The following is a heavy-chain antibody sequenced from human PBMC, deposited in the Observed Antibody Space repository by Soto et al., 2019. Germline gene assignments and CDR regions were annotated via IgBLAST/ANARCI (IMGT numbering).Heavy chain of an antibody. V-gene: IGHV3-30*03. CDR3: ATGEAARLRGYWDPDAFDI. J-gene: IGHJ3*02. Sequence: QVQLVESGGGVVQPGRSLRLSCAASGFTFSSYGMHWVRQAPGKGLEWVAVISYDGSNKYYADSVKGRFTISRDNSKNTLYLQMNSLRAEDTAVYYCATGEAARLRGYWDPDAFDIWGQGTMVTVSS. D-gene: IGHD6-6*01. CDR2: ISYDGSNK. CDR1: GFTFSSYG.